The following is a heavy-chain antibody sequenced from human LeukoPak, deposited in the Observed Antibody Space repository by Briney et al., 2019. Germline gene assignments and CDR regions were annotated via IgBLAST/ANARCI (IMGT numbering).Heavy chain of an antibody. CDR3: ARGGLAAAGTSPFDY. CDR2: IIPIFGTA. D-gene: IGHD6-13*01. CDR1: GDTFSSYA. Sequence: GSSVKVSGKASGDTFSSYAISWVRQAPGQGLEWMGGIIPIFGTANYAQKFQGRVTITTDESTGTAYMELSSLRSEDTAVYYCARGGLAAAGTSPFDYWGQGTLVTVSS. V-gene: IGHV1-69*05. J-gene: IGHJ4*02.